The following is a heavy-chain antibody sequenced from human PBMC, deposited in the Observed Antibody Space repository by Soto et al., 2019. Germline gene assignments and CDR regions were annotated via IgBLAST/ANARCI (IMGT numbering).Heavy chain of an antibody. J-gene: IGHJ5*02. CDR2: ISGSGGST. CDR1: GFTFSSYA. Sequence: EVQLLESGGGLVQPGGSLRLSCAASGFTFSSYAMSWVRQAPGKGLEWVSAISGSGGSTYYADSVKGRFTISRDNSKNTLYLQMNSRRAEDTAVYYCAKESVFLSSSWPITGGFAPWGQGTLVTVSS. V-gene: IGHV3-23*01. D-gene: IGHD6-13*01. CDR3: AKESVFLSSSWPITGGFAP.